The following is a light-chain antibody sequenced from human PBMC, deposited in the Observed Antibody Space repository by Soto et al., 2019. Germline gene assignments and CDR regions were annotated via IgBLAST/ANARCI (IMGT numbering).Light chain of an antibody. CDR3: SSYGGTNNLL. V-gene: IGLV2-8*02. Sequence: QSVLTQPPSASRSPGQSVTISCTGTSSDVGGYKYVSWYQQHPGKAPKLMIFEVHKRPSGVPDRFSGSKSGNTASLTVSGLQAEDEADYYCSSYGGTNNLLFGGGTKLTVL. CDR2: EVH. J-gene: IGLJ2*01. CDR1: SSDVGGYKY.